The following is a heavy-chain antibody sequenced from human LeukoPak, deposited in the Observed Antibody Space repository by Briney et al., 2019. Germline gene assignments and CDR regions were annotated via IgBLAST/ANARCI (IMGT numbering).Heavy chain of an antibody. CDR1: VYTFTSYD. D-gene: IGHD5-12*01. CDR3: ARGKRYSGYDLMD. J-gene: IGHJ4*02. V-gene: IGHV1-8*01. Sequence: ASVKVSCKASVYTFTSYDINWVRQATGQGLEWMGWMNPNSGNTGYAQKFQGRVTMNRNTSISTAYMELSSLRSEDTAVYYCARGKRYSGYDLMDWGQGTLVTVSS. CDR2: MNPNSGNT.